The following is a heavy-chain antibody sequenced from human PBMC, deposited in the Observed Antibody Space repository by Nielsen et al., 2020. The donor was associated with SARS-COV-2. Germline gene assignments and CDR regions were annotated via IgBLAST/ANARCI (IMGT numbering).Heavy chain of an antibody. D-gene: IGHD2-15*01. J-gene: IGHJ4*02. CDR3: AREGLVVVATTGFDY. CDR2: ISYDGSNK. CDR1: GFTFSSYA. V-gene: IGHV3-30-3*01. Sequence: GESLKISCAASGFTFSSYAMHWVRQAPGKGLEWVAVISYDGSNKYYADSVKGRFTISRDNSKNTLYLQMNSLRAEDTAVYYCAREGLVVVATTGFDYWGQGTLVTVSS.